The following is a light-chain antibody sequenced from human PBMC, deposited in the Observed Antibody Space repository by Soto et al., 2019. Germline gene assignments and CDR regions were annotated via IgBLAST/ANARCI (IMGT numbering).Light chain of an antibody. CDR2: LNSDGSH. CDR3: QTWASGVGV. V-gene: IGLV4-69*01. J-gene: IGLJ3*02. Sequence: QPVLTQSPSASASLGASVKLTCTLSSGHSTYAIAWHQQQAEKGPRYLMKLNSDGSHNKGDGIPDRFSGSSSGAERYLTISSLQAEDESDYFCQTWASGVGVFGGGTKLTVL. CDR1: SGHSTYA.